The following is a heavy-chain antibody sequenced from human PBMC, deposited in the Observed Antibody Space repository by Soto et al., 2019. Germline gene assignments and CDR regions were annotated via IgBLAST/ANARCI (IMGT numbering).Heavy chain of an antibody. D-gene: IGHD2-15*01. J-gene: IGHJ4*02. CDR2: ISYDGSNK. Sequence: QVQLVESGGGVVQPGRSLRLCCAASGFTFSSYGMHWVRQAPGKGLEWVAVISYDGSNKYYADSVKGRFTISRDNSKNTLYLQMNSLRAEDTAVYYCAKETYSRPLDSWGQGTLVTVSS. V-gene: IGHV3-30*18. CDR1: GFTFSSYG. CDR3: AKETYSRPLDS.